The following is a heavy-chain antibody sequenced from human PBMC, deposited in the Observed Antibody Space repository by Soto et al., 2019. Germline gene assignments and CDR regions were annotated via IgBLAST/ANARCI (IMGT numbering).Heavy chain of an antibody. Sequence: PGESLKISCKASGYSFASYWIGWVRQLPGKGLEWMGIIYPGDSDTRYSPSFQGQVTISVDKSINTAYLHWSGLEASDIAMYYCENNDAGGVAVDHWGQGTLVTVSS. CDR3: ENNDAGGVAVDH. V-gene: IGHV5-51*01. D-gene: IGHD3-16*01. CDR2: IYPGDSDT. J-gene: IGHJ5*02. CDR1: GYSFASYW.